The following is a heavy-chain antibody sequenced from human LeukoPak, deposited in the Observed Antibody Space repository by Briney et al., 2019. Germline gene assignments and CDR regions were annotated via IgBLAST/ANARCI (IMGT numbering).Heavy chain of an antibody. D-gene: IGHD1-26*01. CDR2: INGRGGST. CDR3: ARGGWELQEYYFDY. Sequence: GGSLRLSCAASGFTFSNYAMSWVRQAPGKGLEWVSSINGRGGSTYYADSVKGRFTISRDNSKNTLYLQMNGLRAEDTAVYYCARGGWELQEYYFDYWGQGTLVTVFS. J-gene: IGHJ4*02. CDR1: GFTFSNYA. V-gene: IGHV3-23*01.